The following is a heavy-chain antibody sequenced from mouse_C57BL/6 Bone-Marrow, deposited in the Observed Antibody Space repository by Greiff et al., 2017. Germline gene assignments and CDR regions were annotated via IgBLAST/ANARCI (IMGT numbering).Heavy chain of an antibody. J-gene: IGHJ4*01. D-gene: IGHD1-1*01. Sequence: QVQLQQPGAELVKPGASVKLSCKASGYTFTSYWMHWVKQRPGQGLEWIGMIHPTSGSTNYNEKFKSKATLTVDKSSSTAYMQLSSLTSEDSAVYYCAREDYYGSSYDYAMDYWGQGTSVTVSS. V-gene: IGHV1-64*01. CDR2: IHPTSGST. CDR1: GYTFTSYW. CDR3: AREDYYGSSYDYAMDY.